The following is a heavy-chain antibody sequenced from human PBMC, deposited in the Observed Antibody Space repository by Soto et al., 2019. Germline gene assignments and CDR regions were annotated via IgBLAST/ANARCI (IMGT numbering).Heavy chain of an antibody. CDR1: GVSVTSGSHH. J-gene: IGHJ1*01. D-gene: IGHD6-19*01. V-gene: IGHV4-61*01. CDR3: GVYKAGSGGNGD. CDR2: QTGST. Sequence: QVQVQESGPGLVKPSETLSLTCAVSGVSVTSGSHHFLWIRQPPGKGLEWSGQTGSTNYNPSLKSRISISLDTSKNQFALKLSAVTSADTAVYYCGVYKAGSGGNGDCGQGTLVTISS.